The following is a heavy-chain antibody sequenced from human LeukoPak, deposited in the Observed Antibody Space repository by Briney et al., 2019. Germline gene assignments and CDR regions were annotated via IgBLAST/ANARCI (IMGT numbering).Heavy chain of an antibody. J-gene: IGHJ5*02. Sequence: ASVKVSCKASGYTFTSYGISWVRQAPGQGLEWMGWISAYNGNTSYAQKLQGRVTMTTDTSTSTAYMELRSLRSDDTAVYYCARDHPFLDSYGPQNNWFDPWGQGTLVTVSS. CDR3: ARDHPFLDSYGPQNNWFDP. CDR2: ISAYNGNT. CDR1: GYTFTSYG. D-gene: IGHD5-18*01. V-gene: IGHV1-18*01.